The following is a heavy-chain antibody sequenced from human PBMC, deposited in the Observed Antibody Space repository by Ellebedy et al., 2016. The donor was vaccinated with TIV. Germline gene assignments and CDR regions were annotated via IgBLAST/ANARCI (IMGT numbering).Heavy chain of an antibody. V-gene: IGHV6-1*01. Sequence: SQTLSLTCAISGDSVSSNSATWNWIRQSPSRGLEWLGRTYYRSKWYNNYAVSVRSRMTINPDTSKNQHSLQLNSVTPEDTAVYYCARTHYDSGHELFDSWGPGTLVTVSS. CDR1: GDSVSSNSAT. CDR3: ARTHYDSGHELFDS. J-gene: IGHJ4*02. CDR2: TYYRSKWYN. D-gene: IGHD3-10*01.